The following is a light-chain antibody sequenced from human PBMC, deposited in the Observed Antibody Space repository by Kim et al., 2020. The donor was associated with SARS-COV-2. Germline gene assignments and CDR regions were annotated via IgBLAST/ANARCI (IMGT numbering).Light chain of an antibody. Sequence: QLVLTQSPSASASLGASVKITCTLSSGHSSYAIAWHQQQPEKGPRYLMKVNSDGSHNKGDGIPDRFSGSRSGAERYLTISSLQSEDEADYYCQTWDTGVRVFGGGTQLTVL. J-gene: IGLJ3*02. V-gene: IGLV4-69*01. CDR1: SGHSSYA. CDR2: VNSDGSH. CDR3: QTWDTGVRV.